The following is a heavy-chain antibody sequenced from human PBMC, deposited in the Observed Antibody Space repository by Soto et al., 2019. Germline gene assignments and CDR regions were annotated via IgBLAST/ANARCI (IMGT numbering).Heavy chain of an antibody. Sequence: GGSLRLSCAASGFTFSTYSMHWVRQAPGRSLEWISYINGASSAIFYADSVKGRFTISRDNAKNSLYLQMNSLGAEDTAVYYCARDIGLRNTAFDYWGQGTLVTVSS. CDR1: GFTFSTYS. V-gene: IGHV3-48*01. CDR3: ARDIGLRNTAFDY. D-gene: IGHD4-17*01. J-gene: IGHJ4*02. CDR2: INGASSAI.